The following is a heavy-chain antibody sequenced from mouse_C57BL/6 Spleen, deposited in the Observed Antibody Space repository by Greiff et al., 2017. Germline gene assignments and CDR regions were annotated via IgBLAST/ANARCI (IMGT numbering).Heavy chain of an antibody. V-gene: IGHV5-17*01. CDR3: AREGNYGGFYAMDY. Sequence: EVMLVESGGGLVKPGGSLKLSCAASGFTFSDYGMHWVRQAPEKGLEWVAYISSGSSTIYYADTVKGRVTISRDNAKNTLFLQMTSLRSEDTAMYYCAREGNYGGFYAMDYWGQGTSVTVSS. D-gene: IGHD2-1*01. CDR1: GFTFSDYG. J-gene: IGHJ4*01. CDR2: ISSGSSTI.